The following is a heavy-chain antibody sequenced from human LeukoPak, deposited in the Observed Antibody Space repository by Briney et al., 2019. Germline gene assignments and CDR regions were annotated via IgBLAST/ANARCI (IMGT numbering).Heavy chain of an antibody. J-gene: IGHJ6*02. CDR3: ARNWRVYNYAQEEYYYYGMDV. CDR2: IDYSGST. Sequence: SETLSLTCAVSGDSISSYSWSWIRQPPGKGLEWIGHIDYSGSTNSNPSLKSRVTISVDTSKNQFSLKLNSVTAADTAVYYCARNWRVYNYAQEEYYYYGMDVWGQGTTVTVS. D-gene: IGHD5-18*01. CDR1: GDSISSYS. V-gene: IGHV4-59*01.